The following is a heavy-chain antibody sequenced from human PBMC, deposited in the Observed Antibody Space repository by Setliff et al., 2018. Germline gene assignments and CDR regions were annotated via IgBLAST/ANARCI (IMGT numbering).Heavy chain of an antibody. V-gene: IGHV4-38-2*01. CDR1: GFSISSGYY. CDR2: IHHSGKA. J-gene: IGHJ4*02. D-gene: IGHD1-1*01. Sequence: PSETLSLTCAVSGFSISSGYYWGWIRQPPGKGLEWIVNIHHSGKAYYNPSLKGRLTISVDTAQNQFSLRLTSVTAADTAVYYCARTGTYRYFDYWGQGALVTVSS. CDR3: ARTGTYRYFDY.